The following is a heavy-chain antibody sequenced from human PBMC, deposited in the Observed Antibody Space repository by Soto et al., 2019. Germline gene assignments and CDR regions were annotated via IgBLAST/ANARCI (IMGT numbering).Heavy chain of an antibody. Sequence: LKISCKGSGYSFTTYWIGWVRQMPGKGLEWMGIIYPTDSDTRYSPSFQGRVTISADKSISTAYLQWSSLKASDTAMYYCARTVREQWLADYWGRGTLVTVSS. D-gene: IGHD6-19*01. CDR1: GYSFTTYW. J-gene: IGHJ4*02. V-gene: IGHV5-51*01. CDR2: IYPTDSDT. CDR3: ARTVREQWLADY.